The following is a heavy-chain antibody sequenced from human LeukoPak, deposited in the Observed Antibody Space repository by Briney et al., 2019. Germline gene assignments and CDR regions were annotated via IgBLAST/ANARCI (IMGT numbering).Heavy chain of an antibody. D-gene: IGHD2/OR15-2a*01. V-gene: IGHV3-74*01. CDR3: GSFGVIWEIDY. J-gene: IGHJ4*02. CDR2: INSDGSGA. Sequence: GGSLRLSCAASGFTFSNWMHWVRQAPGKGVVWVSRINSDGSGADYADSVKGRFTISRDNAKNTLYLQMNSLRAEDTAVYYCGSFGVIWEIDYWGQGTLVTVSS. CDR1: GFTFSNW.